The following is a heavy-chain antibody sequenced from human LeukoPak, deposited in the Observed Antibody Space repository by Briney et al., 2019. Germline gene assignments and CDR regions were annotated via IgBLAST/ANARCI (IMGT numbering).Heavy chain of an antibody. J-gene: IGHJ4*02. D-gene: IGHD2-15*01. CDR2: ISYDGSNK. CDR1: GFTFSSYA. V-gene: IGHV3-30*18. Sequence: GGSLRLSCAASGFTFSSYAMSWVRQAPGKGLEWVAVISYDGSNKYYADSVKGRFTISRDNSKNTLYLQMNSLRAEDTAVYYCAKDLRKLGYCSGGSCYVFDYWGQGTLVTVSS. CDR3: AKDLRKLGYCSGGSCYVFDY.